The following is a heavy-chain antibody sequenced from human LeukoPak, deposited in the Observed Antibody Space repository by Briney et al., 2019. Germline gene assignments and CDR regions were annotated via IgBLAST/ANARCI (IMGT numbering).Heavy chain of an antibody. Sequence: APVKVSCKASGYTFTDYYMNWVRQAPGQGLEWMGWIHPNSGGIKYAQKFQGRVTMTRDTSISTAYMELSGLTSDDTAVYYCGRKSANRKTSEFDYWGQGTLVTVSS. CDR3: GRKSANRKTSEFDY. V-gene: IGHV1-2*02. J-gene: IGHJ4*02. CDR1: GYTFTDYY. D-gene: IGHD1-14*01. CDR2: IHPNSGGI.